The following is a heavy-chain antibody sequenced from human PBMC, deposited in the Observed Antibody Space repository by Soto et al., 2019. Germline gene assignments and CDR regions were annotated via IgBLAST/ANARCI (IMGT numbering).Heavy chain of an antibody. V-gene: IGHV1-3*01. D-gene: IGHD3-3*01. CDR2: LNAGNDNT. CDR3: ARVGQNYYGMDV. J-gene: IGHJ6*02. CDR1: GYTFTPYV. Sequence: QVQLVQSGAEVKKPGASVKVSCKASGYTFTPYVMYWVRQAPGQRLEWMGWLNAGNDNTEYSKKLQGRVTITRDTSASTVYMELSSLRSEDTAVYYCARVGQNYYGMDVWGQGTTVTVSS.